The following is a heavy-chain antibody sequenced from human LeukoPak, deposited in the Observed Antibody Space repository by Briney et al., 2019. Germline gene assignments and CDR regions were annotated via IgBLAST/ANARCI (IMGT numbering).Heavy chain of an antibody. D-gene: IGHD3-10*01. V-gene: IGHV3-23*01. CDR1: GFSLSSYG. J-gene: IGHJ5*02. CDR3: ATDRPYITSWYGCSTP. CDR2: LSDSGGGT. Sequence: GGSLRLSCAASGFSLSSYGMTWVRQAPGKGLEWVSTLSDSGGGTYYADSVKGRFTISRDNSRNTLYLQMHSLRVEDTAVYYCATDRPYITSWYGCSTPWGQGTLITVSS.